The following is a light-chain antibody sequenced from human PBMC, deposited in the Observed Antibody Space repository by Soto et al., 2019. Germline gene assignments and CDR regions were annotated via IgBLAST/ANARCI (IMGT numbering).Light chain of an antibody. CDR1: SSDVGGYNY. Sequence: QSALTQPPSASGSPGQSVTISCTGMSSDVGGYNYVSWYQQHPGKAPKLMIYEVSKRRSGVPDRFSGSKSGNTASLTVSGLQAEDEADYYCSSYAGANSVVFGGGTKLTVL. V-gene: IGLV2-8*01. CDR2: EVS. J-gene: IGLJ2*01. CDR3: SSYAGANSVV.